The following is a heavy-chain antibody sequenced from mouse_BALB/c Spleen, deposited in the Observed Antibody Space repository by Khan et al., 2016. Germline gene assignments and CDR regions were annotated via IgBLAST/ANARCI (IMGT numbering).Heavy chain of an antibody. CDR1: GFTFTDYY. V-gene: IGHV7-3*02. D-gene: IGHD1-1*01. CDR3: ASDRGILRGAMDY. Sequence: EVELVESGGGLVQPGGSLRLSCATSGFTFTDYYMSWVRQPPGKALEWLGFIRNKANGYTTEYSASVKGRFTISRDNSQSILYLQMNTLRAEDSATYYCASDRGILRGAMDYWGQGTSVTVSS. CDR2: IRNKANGYTT. J-gene: IGHJ4*01.